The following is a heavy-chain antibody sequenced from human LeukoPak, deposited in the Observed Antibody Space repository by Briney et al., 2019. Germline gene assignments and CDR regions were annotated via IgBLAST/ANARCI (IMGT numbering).Heavy chain of an antibody. CDR2: TKQDGSEK. V-gene: IGHV3-7*01. J-gene: IGHJ4*02. D-gene: IGHD1-7*01. Sequence: GGSLRLSCAASELTSSTSWMSWVRQAPGKGLEWVAQTKQDGSEKYYVDSVKGRFTTSRGKNSLFLQMNSVRAEDTAVYYCVGWGISGITNHWGQGTLVTVSS. CDR3: VGWGISGITNH. CDR1: ELTSSTSW.